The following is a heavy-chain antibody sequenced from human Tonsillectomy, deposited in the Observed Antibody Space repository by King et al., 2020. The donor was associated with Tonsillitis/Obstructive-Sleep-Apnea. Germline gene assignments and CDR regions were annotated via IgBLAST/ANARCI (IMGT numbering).Heavy chain of an antibody. J-gene: IGHJ5*02. Sequence: VQLVESGGGLVQPGGSLRLSCAASGFTFSSYSMNWVRQAPGKGLEWVSYISSSSSTIYYADSVKGRFTISRDNAENSLYLQMNSLRDEDTAVYYCARERDVVVVAARGFDPWGQGTLVTVSS. CDR3: ARERDVVVVAARGFDP. V-gene: IGHV3-48*02. CDR2: ISSSSSTI. CDR1: GFTFSSYS. D-gene: IGHD2-15*01.